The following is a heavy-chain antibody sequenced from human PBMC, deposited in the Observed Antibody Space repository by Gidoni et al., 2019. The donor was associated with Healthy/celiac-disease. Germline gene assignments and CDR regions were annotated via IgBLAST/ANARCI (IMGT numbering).Heavy chain of an antibody. J-gene: IGHJ5*02. CDR2: MNPNSGNK. Sequence: QVQLVQSGAELKKPGASVKVSCKASGYTFTSYDINWVRQATGQGLEWMGWMNPNSGNKGYAQKFQGRVTMTRNTSISTAYMELSSLRSEDTAVYYWARGIVVPVEAWFDPWGQGTLVTVSS. CDR3: ARGIVVPVEAWFDP. V-gene: IGHV1-8*01. D-gene: IGHD2-2*01. CDR1: GYTFTSYD.